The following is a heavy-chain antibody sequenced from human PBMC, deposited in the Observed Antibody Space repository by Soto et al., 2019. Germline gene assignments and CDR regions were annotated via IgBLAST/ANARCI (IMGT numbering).Heavy chain of an antibody. CDR3: ARGLGLMATIVLSAFDI. J-gene: IGHJ3*02. CDR1: GGSFSGYY. CDR2: INHSGST. V-gene: IGHV4-34*01. D-gene: IGHD5-12*01. Sequence: QVQLQQWGAGLLKPSETLSLTCAVYGGSFSGYYWSWIRQPPGKGLEWIGEINHSGSTNYNPSLTRRVTRSVDTSKNQFPLKLSPVTAADTAVYYCARGLGLMATIVLSAFDIWGQGTMVTVSS.